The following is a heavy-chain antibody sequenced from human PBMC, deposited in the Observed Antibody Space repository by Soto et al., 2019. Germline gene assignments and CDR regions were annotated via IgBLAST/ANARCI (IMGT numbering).Heavy chain of an antibody. J-gene: IGHJ4*02. D-gene: IGHD3-22*01. CDR3: ARGRTVRNYADDSSDYFYFFDY. V-gene: IGHV4-59*01. CDR2: VYYTGSA. Sequence: SETLSLTCTVSGDSISTFYWGWMRQSPGKELEWIGYVYYTGSANYNPSLKSRVTISVDRSKNQFSLKLTSANAADTAVYYCARGRTVRNYADDSSDYFYFFDYWGQGTQVTVSS. CDR1: GDSISTFY.